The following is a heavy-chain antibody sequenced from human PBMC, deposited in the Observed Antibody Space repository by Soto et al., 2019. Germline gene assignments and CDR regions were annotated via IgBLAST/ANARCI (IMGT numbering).Heavy chain of an antibody. D-gene: IGHD6-19*01. CDR1: GFSFDDYA. CDR2: ISWNSGTI. Sequence: EVQLVESGGGLVQPGRSLRLSCAASGFSFDDYAMHWVRQAPGKGLEWVTGISWNSGTIGYADSVKGRFTISRDNAKNSLDLEMNRLGAEGTALYYWARGVWSRASGPPDSWGQGTLVTVSS. V-gene: IGHV3-9*01. CDR3: ARGVWSRASGPPDS. J-gene: IGHJ4*02.